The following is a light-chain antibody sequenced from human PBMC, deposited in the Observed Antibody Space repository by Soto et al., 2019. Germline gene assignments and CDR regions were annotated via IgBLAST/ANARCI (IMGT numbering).Light chain of an antibody. V-gene: IGLV1-47*02. CDR2: SND. J-gene: IGLJ2*01. Sequence: QSVLTQPPSVSEAPGQRVTISCSGSNVGNKAVNWYQQLPGTAPKLLIYSNDQRPSGVPDRFSASKSGTSASLAISGLRSDDEADYYCAAWDDSLSGWVFGGGTKLTVL. CDR3: AAWDDSLSGWV. CDR1: NVGNKA.